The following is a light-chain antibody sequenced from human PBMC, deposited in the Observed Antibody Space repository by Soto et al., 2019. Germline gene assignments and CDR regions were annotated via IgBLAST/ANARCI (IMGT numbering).Light chain of an antibody. V-gene: IGKV3-20*01. CDR1: QSVSSSY. CDR2: GAS. J-gene: IGKJ5*01. Sequence: EVVLTQSPGTLSLSPGERATLSCRASQSVSSSYVAWYQQKRGQAPRLLMYGASSRATGIPDRFSGSGSGNGLPSTNSRMGAGDFVTDYCQHFRAFGQGTRLEIK. CDR3: QHFRA.